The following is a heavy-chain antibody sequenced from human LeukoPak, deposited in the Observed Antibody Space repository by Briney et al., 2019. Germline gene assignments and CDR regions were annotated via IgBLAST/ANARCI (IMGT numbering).Heavy chain of an antibody. CDR2: IIPILGIA. J-gene: IGHJ6*02. D-gene: IGHD2-2*01. Sequence: ASVKVSCKASGGTFSSYAISWVRQAPGQGLEWMGRIIPILGIANYAQKFQGRVTITADKSTSTAYMELSSLRSEDTAVYYCAIVVVPAAWTYYYYGMDVWGQGTTVTVSS. CDR3: AIVVVPAAWTYYYYGMDV. CDR1: GGTFSSYA. V-gene: IGHV1-69*04.